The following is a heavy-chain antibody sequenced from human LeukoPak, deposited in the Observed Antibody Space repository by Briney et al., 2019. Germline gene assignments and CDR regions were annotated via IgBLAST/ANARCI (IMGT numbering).Heavy chain of an antibody. CDR3: AKEDGITMIGHMDV. Sequence: GGSLRLSCAASGFTFSSYGMHWVRQAPGKGLEWVAFIRYDGSNKYYADSVKGRFTISRDNSKNTLYLQMNSLRAEDTAVYYCAKEDGITMIGHMDVWGKGTTVTVSS. J-gene: IGHJ6*03. CDR2: IRYDGSNK. CDR1: GFTFSSYG. V-gene: IGHV3-30*02. D-gene: IGHD3-22*01.